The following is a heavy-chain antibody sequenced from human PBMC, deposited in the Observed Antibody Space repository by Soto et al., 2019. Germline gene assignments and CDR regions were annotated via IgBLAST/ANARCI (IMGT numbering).Heavy chain of an antibody. J-gene: IGHJ4*02. V-gene: IGHV4-4*03. Sequence: PQDTLSLTCAVCNSFISSSSWWSWKRQPPGKGLEWIGEIYHSGSTNYNPSLKSRVTISVDKSKNQFSLKLSSVTAADTAVYYFASWVLHDDGDYGGYFDYWGQGTLVTVSS. D-gene: IGHD4-17*01. CDR2: IYHSGST. CDR3: ASWVLHDDGDYGGYFDY. CDR1: NSFISSSSW.